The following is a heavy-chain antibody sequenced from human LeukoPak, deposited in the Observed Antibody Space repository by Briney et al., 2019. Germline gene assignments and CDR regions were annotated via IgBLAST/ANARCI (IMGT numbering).Heavy chain of an antibody. Sequence: SETLSLTCAVYGGSFSAYYWSWIRQPPGKGLEWIGEINHSGSTNYNPSLKSRVTISVDTSKNQFSLKLSSVTAADTAVYYCARGYCSSTSCWYYFDYWGQGTLVTVSS. CDR2: INHSGST. V-gene: IGHV4-34*01. J-gene: IGHJ4*02. CDR1: GGSFSAYY. CDR3: ARGYCSSTSCWYYFDY. D-gene: IGHD2-2*01.